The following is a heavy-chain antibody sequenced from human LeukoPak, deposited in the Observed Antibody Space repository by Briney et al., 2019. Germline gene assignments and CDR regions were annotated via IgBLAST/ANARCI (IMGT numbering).Heavy chain of an antibody. CDR2: IYYSGST. D-gene: IGHD3-10*01. Sequence: PSETLSLTCTVSGGSISSYYCSWIRQPPGKGLEWIGYIYYSGSTNYNPSLKSRVTISVDTSKNQFSLKLSSVTAADTAVYYCARGTLWFGELFPSYWGQGTLVTVSS. V-gene: IGHV4-59*01. CDR3: ARGTLWFGELFPSY. J-gene: IGHJ4*02. CDR1: GGSISSYY.